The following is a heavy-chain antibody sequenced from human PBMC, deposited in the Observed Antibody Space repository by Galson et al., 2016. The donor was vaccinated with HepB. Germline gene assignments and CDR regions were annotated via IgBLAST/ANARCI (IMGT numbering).Heavy chain of an antibody. CDR3: ARDKGADNPFDY. V-gene: IGHV3-74*01. CDR2: ITNNGGT. D-gene: IGHD1-14*01. Sequence: SLRLSCAASGFTFSSYWINWVRQAPGKGLVWVSRITNNGGTSYAVTVKGRFTVSRDNTKNTVYLQMTTLRVEDTAVYFCARDKGADNPFDYWSQGSRVTVAS. J-gene: IGHJ4*02. CDR1: GFTFSSYW.